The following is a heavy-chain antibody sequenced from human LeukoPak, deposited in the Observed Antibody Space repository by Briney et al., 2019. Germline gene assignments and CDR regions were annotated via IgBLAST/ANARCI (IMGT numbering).Heavy chain of an antibody. Sequence: GRSLRLSCAASGFSFEDYAMHWVRHAPGKGPEWVSGISWNSDSIGYADSVKGRFTISRDNAKNSLFLQMDSLRVEDTALYYCAKDKYSSSWYGLFDCWGQGTLVTVSS. V-gene: IGHV3-9*01. CDR3: AKDKYSSSWYGLFDC. J-gene: IGHJ4*02. CDR1: GFSFEDYA. CDR2: ISWNSDSI. D-gene: IGHD6-13*01.